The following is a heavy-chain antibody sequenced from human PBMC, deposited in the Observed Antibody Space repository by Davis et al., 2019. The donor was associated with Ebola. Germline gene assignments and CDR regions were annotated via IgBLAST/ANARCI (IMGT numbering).Heavy chain of an antibody. CDR3: QGSGELRFPQGVTDVFDL. Sequence: GESLKISCAASGFTFSSYAMSWVRQAPGKGLEWVSAISPSGGSTYYADSVKGRFTISRDNSKNTLYLQMNSLKIEDTAVYYCQGSGELRFPQGVTDVFDLWGPGTLVTVS. D-gene: IGHD1-26*01. V-gene: IGHV3-23*01. CDR2: ISPSGGST. CDR1: GFTFSSYA. J-gene: IGHJ3*01.